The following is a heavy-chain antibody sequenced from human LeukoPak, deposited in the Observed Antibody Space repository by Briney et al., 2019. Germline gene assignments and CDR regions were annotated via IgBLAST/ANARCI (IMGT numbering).Heavy chain of an antibody. CDR1: GFTFSDHY. CDR3: ARGYDTLTGRNFDY. Sequence: GGSLRLSCAASGFTFSDHYMDWVRQAPGKGLEWVGRIRKKVNGSTTEYAASVRGSFTISRDDSKNSLFLQMNSLKTEDTAVYHCARGYDTLTGRNFDYWGQGTLVTVSS. V-gene: IGHV3-72*01. D-gene: IGHD3-9*01. CDR2: IRKKVNGSTT. J-gene: IGHJ4*02.